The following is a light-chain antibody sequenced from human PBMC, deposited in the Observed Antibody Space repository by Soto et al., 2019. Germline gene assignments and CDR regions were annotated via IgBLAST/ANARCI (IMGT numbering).Light chain of an antibody. J-gene: IGKJ1*01. Sequence: EIVMTQSPATLSVSPGERATLSCRASQSISSNLAWYQQKPGQAPRLLIYDAATRATGIPARFSGSGSGTVFSLTISSLQSEDFAIYYCQQYNNWPRTFGQGTKVDIK. CDR2: DAA. V-gene: IGKV3-15*01. CDR3: QQYNNWPRT. CDR1: QSISSN.